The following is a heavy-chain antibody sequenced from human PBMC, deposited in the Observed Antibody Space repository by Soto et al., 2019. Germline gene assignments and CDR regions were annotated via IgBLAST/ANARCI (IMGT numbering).Heavy chain of an antibody. CDR3: ARDLVPIWTYVGLAPGAQHWFDP. Sequence: QVQLVQSGAEVRKPGASVKVSCKASGYTFNNYFMHWVRQAPAQGLEWMGVITPSSGSTTYAQRFRGRITMTRDTWSSTVYMELRSLRSEDTAVYFCARDLVPIWTYVGLAPGAQHWFDPWGQGTLVTVSS. J-gene: IGHJ5*02. V-gene: IGHV1-46*02. CDR1: GYTFNNYF. D-gene: IGHD1-7*01. CDR2: ITPSSGST.